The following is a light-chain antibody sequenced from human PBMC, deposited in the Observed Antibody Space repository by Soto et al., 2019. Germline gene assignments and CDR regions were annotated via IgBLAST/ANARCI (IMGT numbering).Light chain of an antibody. CDR1: SGSIASNY. J-gene: IGLJ2*01. Sequence: NFMLTQPHSVSESPGKTVTISCTRSSGSIASNYVQWYQQRPGSAPTTVICEDNQRPSGVPDRFSGSIDSSSNSASLISSGLKTEDEADYYCQSYDSSIVVFGGGTKLTVL. CDR2: EDN. V-gene: IGLV6-57*04. CDR3: QSYDSSIVV.